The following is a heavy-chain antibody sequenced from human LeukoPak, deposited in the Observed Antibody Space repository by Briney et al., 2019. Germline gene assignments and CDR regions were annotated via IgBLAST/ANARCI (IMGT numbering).Heavy chain of an antibody. J-gene: IGHJ3*02. CDR1: GFTFTMFG. CDR2: IDARSGIV. V-gene: IGHV3-48*01. CDR3: ARTYDFGRGPPGDAFDN. Sequence: GGSLRLSCAASGFTFTMFGMNWVRQAPGKGLEWVSYIDARSGIVYYADSVQGRFTISRDDAKDSVFLRMNSLRVDDTAVYYCARTYDFGRGPPGDAFDNWGQGTLVTVPS. D-gene: IGHD3-3*01.